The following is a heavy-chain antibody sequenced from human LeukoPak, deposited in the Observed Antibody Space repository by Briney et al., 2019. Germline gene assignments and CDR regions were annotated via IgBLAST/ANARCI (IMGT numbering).Heavy chain of an antibody. D-gene: IGHD6-13*01. CDR1: GYSISSGYY. J-gene: IGHJ5*02. V-gene: IGHV4-38-2*02. CDR3: ARGYSSSWYFNWFDP. Sequence: PSETLSLTCPVSGYSISSGYYWGWIRQPPGQGLAWIGSIYHSGTTYYNPSLKSRVTISVDTSKNQFSLKLTSVTAADTAVYYCARGYSSSWYFNWFDPWGQGTLVTVSS. CDR2: IYHSGTT.